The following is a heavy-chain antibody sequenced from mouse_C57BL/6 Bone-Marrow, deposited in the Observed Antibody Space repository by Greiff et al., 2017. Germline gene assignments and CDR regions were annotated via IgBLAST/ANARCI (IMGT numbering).Heavy chain of an antibody. V-gene: IGHV1-81*01. CDR1: GYTFTSYG. CDR3: ATLRRDWYFDV. D-gene: IGHD1-2*01. Sequence: QVQLQQSGAELARPGASVKLSCKASGYTFTSYGISWVKQRTGQGLEWIGEIYPRSGNTYYNEKFKGKATLTADKSSSTAYMELRSLTSEDYAVYFCATLRRDWYFDVWGTGTTVTVSS. J-gene: IGHJ1*03. CDR2: IYPRSGNT.